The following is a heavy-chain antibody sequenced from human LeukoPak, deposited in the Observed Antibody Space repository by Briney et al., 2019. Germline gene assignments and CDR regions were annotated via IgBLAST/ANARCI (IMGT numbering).Heavy chain of an antibody. CDR3: ARVGHCSGGSCYLLYY. CDR2: INPSGGGT. D-gene: IGHD2-15*01. Sequence: ASVKVSCKASGYTFTSYYMHWVRQAPGQGLEWMGIINPSGGGTSYAQKFQGRVTMTRDTSTSTVYMELSSLRSEDTAVYYCARVGHCSGGSCYLLYYWGQGTLVTVSS. CDR1: GYTFTSYY. V-gene: IGHV1-46*01. J-gene: IGHJ4*02.